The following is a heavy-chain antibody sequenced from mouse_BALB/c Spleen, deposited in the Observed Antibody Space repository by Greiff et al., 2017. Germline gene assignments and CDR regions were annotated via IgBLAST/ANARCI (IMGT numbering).Heavy chain of an antibody. CDR2: ISYSGST. V-gene: IGHV3-2*02. Sequence: EVKLMESGPGLVKPSQSLSLTCTVTGYSITSDYAWNWIRQFPGNKLEWMGYISYSGSTSYNPSLKSRISITRDTSKNQFFLQLNSVTTEDTATYYCARNGRGYFDVWGAGTTVTVSS. CDR1: GYSITSDYA. CDR3: ARNGRGYFDV. J-gene: IGHJ1*01. D-gene: IGHD1-1*01.